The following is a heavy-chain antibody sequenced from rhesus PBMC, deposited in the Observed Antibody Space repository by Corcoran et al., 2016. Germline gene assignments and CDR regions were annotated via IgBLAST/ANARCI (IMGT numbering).Heavy chain of an antibody. CDR3: ARVLDLYGKGDY. Sequence: QVTLKESGHALVKPTQTLTLTCTFSGFSISTTGTGVGWLRQPPGKALEWLASIYWNDSKYSRTSLKSRLTNAQDTAKSQVVLIMTNMDPVDTATYYCARVLDLYGKGDYWGQGVLVTVSS. V-gene: IGHV2-95*01. J-gene: IGHJ4*01. CDR1: GFSISTTGTG. D-gene: IGHD4-35*01. CDR2: IYWNDSK.